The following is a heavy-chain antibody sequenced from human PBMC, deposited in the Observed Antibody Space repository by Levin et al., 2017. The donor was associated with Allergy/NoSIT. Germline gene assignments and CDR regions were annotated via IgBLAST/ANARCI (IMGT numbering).Heavy chain of an antibody. J-gene: IGHJ4*02. D-gene: IGHD6-25*01. V-gene: IGHV3-30*03. CDR2: ISHDGTKK. CDR1: GFTFNTYG. CDR3: VRGSEDFDY. Sequence: GGSLRLSCAASGFTFNTYGIHWVRQGPGKGLEWVAVISHDGTKKDYGDSVKGRFTISRDTSKNTVFLHMNSMIPKDTATYYCVRGSEDFDYWGQGTLVTVSS.